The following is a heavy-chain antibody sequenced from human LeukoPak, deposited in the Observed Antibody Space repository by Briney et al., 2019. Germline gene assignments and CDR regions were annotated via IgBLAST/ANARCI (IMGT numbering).Heavy chain of an antibody. CDR3: ARGSGGQYGSGNIWFDP. Sequence: PSETLSLTCTVSGGSISGHYWSWIRQPPGKKLEYIGYIYYDGTTNYNPSLRGRVTISVDTSKNQFSLNLKSVTAADTAVYYCARGSGGQYGSGNIWFDPWGQGTLVTVSS. V-gene: IGHV4-59*11. CDR1: GGSISGHY. J-gene: IGHJ5*02. CDR2: IYYDGTT. D-gene: IGHD3-10*01.